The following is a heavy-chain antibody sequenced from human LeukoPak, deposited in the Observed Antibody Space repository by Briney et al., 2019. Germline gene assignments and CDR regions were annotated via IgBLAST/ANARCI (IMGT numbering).Heavy chain of an antibody. D-gene: IGHD6-19*01. CDR2: IYYSGYT. CDR1: GGSISSYY. J-gene: IGHJ4*02. Sequence: SETLSLTCSVSGGSISSYYWSWIRQPPGKGLEWIGYIYYSGYTNYNPSLKSRVTMSVDTSMNQFSLQLSSVTAADTAVYYCARGQAVAGVWGQGTLVTVSS. CDR3: ARGQAVAGV. V-gene: IGHV4-59*01.